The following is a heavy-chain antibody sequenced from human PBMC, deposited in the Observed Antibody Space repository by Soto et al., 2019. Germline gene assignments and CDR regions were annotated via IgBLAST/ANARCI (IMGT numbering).Heavy chain of an antibody. J-gene: IGHJ6*02. V-gene: IGHV1-69*12. CDR3: ARVEAVAGLYNYHGLDV. Sequence: QVQLVQSGAEVKKPGSSVKISCKVSGRTFSNYAIVWVRLAPGHGLEWMGGIVPIFGTTYYTQKFQGRATIIADDSTTTAYLEMSSLRSEDTAIYYCARVEAVAGLYNYHGLDVWGQGTAVTVSS. CDR1: GRTFSNYA. CDR2: IVPIFGTT. D-gene: IGHD6-19*01.